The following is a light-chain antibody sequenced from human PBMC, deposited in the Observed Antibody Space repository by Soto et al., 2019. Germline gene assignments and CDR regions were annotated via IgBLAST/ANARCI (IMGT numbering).Light chain of an antibody. CDR1: RGISTS. CDR3: QQVHSYPFT. Sequence: DIQLTQSPSLLSASVGDRVTISCRASRGISTSLAWYQQKPGKAPKLLIYAASTVQSGVPSRFSGSGSETDFTLTISSLQPEDFATFYRQQVHSYPFTFGGGTKVDIK. J-gene: IGKJ4*01. V-gene: IGKV1-9*01. CDR2: AAS.